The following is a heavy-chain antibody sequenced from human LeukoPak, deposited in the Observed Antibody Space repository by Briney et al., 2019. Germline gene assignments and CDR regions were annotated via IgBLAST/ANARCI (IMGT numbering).Heavy chain of an antibody. CDR3: ARRTYSNYFFDY. D-gene: IGHD4-11*01. CDR2: ISGSGDSK. Sequence: PGGSLRLSCAASGFTFSDYYMTWIPQAPGKGLEWLSYISGSGDSKFYADSVKGRFTISRDNAKNSLYLQMNSLRAEDTAVYYCARRTYSNYFFDYWGQGTLVTVSS. J-gene: IGHJ4*02. CDR1: GFTFSDYY. V-gene: IGHV3-11*01.